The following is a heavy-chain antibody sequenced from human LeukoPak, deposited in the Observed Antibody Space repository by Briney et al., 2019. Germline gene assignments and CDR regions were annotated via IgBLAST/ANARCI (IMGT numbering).Heavy chain of an antibody. Sequence: SQTLSLTCTVSGGSISSGSYYWSWIRQPAGKGLEWIGRIYTSGSTNYNPSLKSRVTISVDTSKNQFSLKLSSVTAADTAVYYCARMTTVTARLIDYWGQGTLVTVSS. J-gene: IGHJ4*02. CDR2: IYTSGST. CDR1: GGSISSGSYY. D-gene: IGHD4-17*01. V-gene: IGHV4-61*02. CDR3: ARMTTVTARLIDY.